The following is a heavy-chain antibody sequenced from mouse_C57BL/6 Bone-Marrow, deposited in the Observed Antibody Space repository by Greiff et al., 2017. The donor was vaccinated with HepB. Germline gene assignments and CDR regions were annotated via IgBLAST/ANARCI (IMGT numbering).Heavy chain of an antibody. CDR3: VTPLDSSGWSWFAY. CDR2: IRSKSNNYAT. CDR1: GFSFNTYA. D-gene: IGHD3-2*02. Sequence: EVQLVESGGGLVQPKGSLKLSCAASGFSFNTYAMNWVRQAPGKGLEWVARIRSKSNNYATYYADSVKDRFTISRDDSESMLYLQMNNLKTEDTAMYYCVTPLDSSGWSWFAYWGQGTLVTVSA. J-gene: IGHJ3*01. V-gene: IGHV10-1*01.